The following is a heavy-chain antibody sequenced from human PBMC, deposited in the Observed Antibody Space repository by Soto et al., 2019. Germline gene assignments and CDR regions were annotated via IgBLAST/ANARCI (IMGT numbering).Heavy chain of an antibody. V-gene: IGHV4-30-2*01. CDR1: GDSISSGGHS. D-gene: IGHD4-17*01. Sequence: SETLSLTCAVSGDSISSGGHSWSWIRQPPGKGLEWIGYIFHSGSTYYNPSLKSRVTISMDRSKNQFSLRLSSVTAADTAVYYCARGGDYYLNYWGQGTLVTVSS. CDR3: ARGGDYYLNY. J-gene: IGHJ4*02. CDR2: IFHSGST.